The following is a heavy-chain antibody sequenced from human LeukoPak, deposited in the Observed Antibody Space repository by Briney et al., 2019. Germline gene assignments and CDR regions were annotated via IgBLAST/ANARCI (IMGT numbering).Heavy chain of an antibody. Sequence: PGGSLRLSCAASGFTFSSYAMHWVRQAPGKGLEWVAVISYDGSNKYYADSVKGRFTTSRDNSKNTLYLQMNSLRAEDTAVYYCASYLYSGPDYWGQGTLVTVSS. D-gene: IGHD2-21*01. CDR3: ASYLYSGPDY. V-gene: IGHV3-30-3*01. CDR1: GFTFSSYA. J-gene: IGHJ4*02. CDR2: ISYDGSNK.